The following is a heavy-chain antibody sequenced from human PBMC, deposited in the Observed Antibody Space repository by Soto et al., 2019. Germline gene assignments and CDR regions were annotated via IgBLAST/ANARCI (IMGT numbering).Heavy chain of an antibody. J-gene: IGHJ4*02. V-gene: IGHV1-2*04. CDR2: INPNSGGT. CDR3: ATAYYDFWSGYYYFDY. D-gene: IGHD3-3*01. Sequence: GASVKVSCKASGYTFTGYYMHWVRQAPGQGLEWMGWINPNSGGTNYAQKFQGWVTMTRDTSISTAYMELSRLRSDDTAVYYCATAYYDFWSGYYYFDYWGQGTLVTVSS. CDR1: GYTFTGYY.